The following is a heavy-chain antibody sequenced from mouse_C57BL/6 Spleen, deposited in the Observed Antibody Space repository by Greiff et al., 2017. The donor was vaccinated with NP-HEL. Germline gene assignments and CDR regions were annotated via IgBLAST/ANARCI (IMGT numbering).Heavy chain of an antibody. D-gene: IGHD2-2*01. Sequence: DVQLQESGAELVRPGASVKLSCTASGFNIKDYYMHWVKQRPEQGLEWIGRIDPEDGDTEYAPKFQGKATLTADKSSNTAYLQLSSLTSEDTAVYYCTTCYYGYDRNYWGQGTTLTVSS. CDR3: TTCYYGYDRNY. J-gene: IGHJ2*01. CDR2: IDPEDGDT. V-gene: IGHV14-1*01. CDR1: GFNIKDYY.